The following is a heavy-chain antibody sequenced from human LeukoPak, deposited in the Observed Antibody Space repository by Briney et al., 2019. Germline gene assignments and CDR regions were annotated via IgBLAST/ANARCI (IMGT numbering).Heavy chain of an antibody. Sequence: SVKVSCKASGGTFSSYAISWVRQAPGQGLEWMGRIIPIFGIANYAHKFQGRVTITADKSTSTAYMELSSLRSEDTAVYYCAWRYNWHDEGWFDPWGQGTLVTVSS. J-gene: IGHJ5*02. CDR1: GGTFSSYA. CDR2: IIPIFGIA. CDR3: AWRYNWHDEGWFDP. V-gene: IGHV1-69*04. D-gene: IGHD1-1*01.